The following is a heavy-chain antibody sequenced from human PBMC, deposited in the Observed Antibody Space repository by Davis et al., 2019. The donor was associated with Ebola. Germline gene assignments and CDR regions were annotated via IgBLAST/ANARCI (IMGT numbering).Heavy chain of an antibody. CDR2: IYYSGST. CDR1: GGSISSYY. V-gene: IGHV4-39*01. J-gene: IGHJ4*02. D-gene: IGHD4-17*01. CDR3: ARYLRVTTAYFDY. Sequence: SETLSLTCTVSGGSISSYYWGWIRQPPGKGLEWIGSIYYSGSTYYNPSLKSRVTISVDTSKNQFSLKLSSVTAADTAVYYCARYLRVTTAYFDYWGQGTLVTVSS.